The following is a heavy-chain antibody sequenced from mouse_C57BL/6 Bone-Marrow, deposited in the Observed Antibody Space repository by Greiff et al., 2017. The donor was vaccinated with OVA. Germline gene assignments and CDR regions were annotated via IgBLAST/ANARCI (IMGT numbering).Heavy chain of an antibody. V-gene: IGHV2-2*01. Sequence: QVQLQQSGPGLVQPSQSLSITCTVSGFSLTSYGVHWVRQSPGKGLEWLGVLCSGGSTAYNAAFISRLSISKDNSKSQVFFKMNSLQADDTAIYYCASIYYDYDAYWGQGTLVTVSA. D-gene: IGHD2-4*01. CDR2: LCSGGST. CDR1: GFSLTSYG. J-gene: IGHJ3*01. CDR3: ASIYYDYDAY.